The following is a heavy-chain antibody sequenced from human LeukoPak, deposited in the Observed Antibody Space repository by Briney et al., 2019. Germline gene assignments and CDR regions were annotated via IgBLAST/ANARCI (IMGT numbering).Heavy chain of an antibody. Sequence: ASVKVSCKASGGTFSSYAISWVRQAPGQGLEWMGWISAYNGNTNYAQKLQGRVTMTTDTSTSTAYMELRSLRSDDTAVYYCARGYNWNYGTSYYFDYWGQGTLVTVSS. CDR1: GGTFSSYA. J-gene: IGHJ4*02. CDR3: ARGYNWNYGTSYYFDY. CDR2: ISAYNGNT. D-gene: IGHD1-7*01. V-gene: IGHV1-18*01.